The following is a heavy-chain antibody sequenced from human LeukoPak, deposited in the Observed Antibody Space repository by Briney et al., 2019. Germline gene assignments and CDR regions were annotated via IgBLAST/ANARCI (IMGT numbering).Heavy chain of an antibody. V-gene: IGHV1-2*06. Sequence: GASVKVSCKASGYIFTGYYMHWVRQAPGQGLEWMGRINPNSGVTHDAQKFQGRVTMTRDTSISTAYMELSRLRSDDTAVYYCARRFLEWSGGEGTEFDPWGQGTLVTVSS. CDR1: GYIFTGYY. D-gene: IGHD3-3*01. CDR2: INPNSGVT. CDR3: ARRFLEWSGGEGTEFDP. J-gene: IGHJ5*02.